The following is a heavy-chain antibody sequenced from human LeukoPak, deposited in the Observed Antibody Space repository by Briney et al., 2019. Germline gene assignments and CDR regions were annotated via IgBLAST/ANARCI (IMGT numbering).Heavy chain of an antibody. D-gene: IGHD3-10*01. V-gene: IGHV1-69*04. CDR2: IIPILGIA. Sequence: ASVKVSFKASGGTFSSYAISWVRQAPGQGLEWMGRIIPILGIANYAQKFQGRVTITADKSTSTAYMELSSLRSEDTAVYYCARGTMVRGVMGNRYNWFDPWGQGTLVTVSS. J-gene: IGHJ5*02. CDR3: ARGTMVRGVMGNRYNWFDP. CDR1: GGTFSSYA.